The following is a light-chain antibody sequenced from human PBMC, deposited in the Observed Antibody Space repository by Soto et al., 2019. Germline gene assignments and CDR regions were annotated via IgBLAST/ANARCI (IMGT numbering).Light chain of an antibody. Sequence: EILMPPYPATLSVSPGGRAPLSCRASQSISDTLAWYQQKPGQAPRLLIYSASSRATGIPDRFSGSGSGTDFTLTISRLEPEDFAVYYCQQYVTSSWTFGQGTKVDI. J-gene: IGKJ1*01. CDR1: QSISDT. CDR3: QQYVTSSWT. CDR2: SAS. V-gene: IGKV3-20*01.